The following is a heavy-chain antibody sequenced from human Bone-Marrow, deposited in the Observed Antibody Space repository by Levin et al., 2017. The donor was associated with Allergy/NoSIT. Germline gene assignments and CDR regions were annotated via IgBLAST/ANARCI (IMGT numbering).Heavy chain of an antibody. CDR1: GGSFTGYY. D-gene: IGHD4-23*01. J-gene: IGHJ6*02. Sequence: SETLSLTCGLYGGSFTGYYWSWIRQTPGKGLEWIGQINHSADTKYNPSLTSRVTISVDMSKNQFSLQLTSVTAADTAVYYCARVQGGLRWLGYGLDVWGPGITVTVSS. CDR2: INHSADT. CDR3: ARVQGGLRWLGYGLDV. V-gene: IGHV4-34*01.